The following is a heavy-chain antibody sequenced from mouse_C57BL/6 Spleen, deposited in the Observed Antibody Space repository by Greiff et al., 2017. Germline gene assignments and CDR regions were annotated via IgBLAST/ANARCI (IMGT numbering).Heavy chain of an antibody. CDR3: ARDAGGSSCGDAMDY. J-gene: IGHJ4*01. V-gene: IGHV7-1*01. CDR1: GFTFSDFY. CDR2: SRNKANDYTT. Sequence: EVMLVESGGGLVQSGRSLRLSCATSGFTFSDFYMEWVRQAPGQGLEWIAESRNKANDYTTEYSASGKGRLIVSRDTSQGILYLQMNALRAEDTAIYYSARDAGGSSCGDAMDYWGQGTSVTVAS. D-gene: IGHD1-1*01.